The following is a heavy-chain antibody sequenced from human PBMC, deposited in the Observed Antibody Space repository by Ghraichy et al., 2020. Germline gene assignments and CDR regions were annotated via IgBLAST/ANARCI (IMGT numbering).Heavy chain of an antibody. D-gene: IGHD3-22*01. CDR2: IKQDGTET. CDR1: GFTFSSYW. J-gene: IGHJ4*02. CDR3: ARAGRGDESGYYYVDC. V-gene: IGHV3-7*01. Sequence: GGSLRLSCVGTGFTFSSYWISWVRQAPGKGLEWVANIKQDGTETFSVDSVKGRFTISRDNAKNSLYLQLNRLRADDTAVYYCARAGRGDESGYYYVDCWGQGTLVTVSS.